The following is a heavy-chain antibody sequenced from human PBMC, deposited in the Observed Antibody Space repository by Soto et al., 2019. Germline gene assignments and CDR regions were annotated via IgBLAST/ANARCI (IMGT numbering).Heavy chain of an antibody. CDR1: GGSISSSSYY. Sequence: PSETLSLTCTVSGGSISSSSYYWGWIRQPPGKGLEWIGSIYYSGSTYYNPSLKSRVTISVDTSKNQFSLKLSSVTAADTAVYYCVCYCTNGVCSRYYYHYGMDVWGQGTTVTVSS. CDR3: VCYCTNGVCSRYYYHYGMDV. V-gene: IGHV4-39*01. J-gene: IGHJ6*02. CDR2: IYYSGST. D-gene: IGHD2-8*01.